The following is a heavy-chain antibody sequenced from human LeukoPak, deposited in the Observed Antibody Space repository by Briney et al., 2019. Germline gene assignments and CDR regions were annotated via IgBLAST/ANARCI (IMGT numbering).Heavy chain of an antibody. D-gene: IGHD1-14*01. Sequence: GGSLRLSCAASGFTVGSNTMSWVRQAPGKGLEWVSIIYSGGSTSYADSVKGRFTISRDNAKNSLYLHMNSLRAEDTAVYYCARDPPRSQNLRYFDLWGRGTLVTVSS. CDR1: GFTVGSNT. V-gene: IGHV3-53*01. CDR3: ARDPPRSQNLRYFDL. CDR2: IYSGGST. J-gene: IGHJ2*01.